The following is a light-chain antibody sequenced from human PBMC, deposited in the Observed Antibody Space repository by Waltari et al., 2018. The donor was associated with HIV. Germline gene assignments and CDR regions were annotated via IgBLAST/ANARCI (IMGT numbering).Light chain of an antibody. CDR2: EVS. CDR3: CSYAGSYTFV. V-gene: IGLV2-8*01. Sequence: QSALTQPPSASGSPGQSVTISCTGTSSDVGGYNYVSWYQQHPGKAPTLMIYEVSKRPSGVPDRFSGSKSGNTASLTISGLQAEDEADYYCCSYAGSYTFVFGGGTKLTVL. J-gene: IGLJ2*01. CDR1: SSDVGGYNY.